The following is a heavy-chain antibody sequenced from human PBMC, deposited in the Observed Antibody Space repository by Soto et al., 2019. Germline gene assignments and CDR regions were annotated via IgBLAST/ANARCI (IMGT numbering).Heavy chain of an antibody. CDR1: GFTFSRYS. D-gene: IGHD3-22*01. J-gene: IGHJ4*02. CDR2: ISSSSSYI. CDR3: ARDYYDSSGYYLSVSYFDY. V-gene: IGHV3-21*01. Sequence: GGSLRLSCAASGFTFSRYSMNWVRQAPGKGLEWVSSISSSSSYIYYADSVKGRFTISRDNAKNSLYLQMNSLRAEDTAVYYCARDYYDSSGYYLSVSYFDYWGQGTLVTVSS.